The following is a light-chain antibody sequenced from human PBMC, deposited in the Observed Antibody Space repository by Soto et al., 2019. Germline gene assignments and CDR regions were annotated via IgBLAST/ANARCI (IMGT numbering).Light chain of an antibody. V-gene: IGLV2-8*01. Sequence: QSALTQPPSASGSPGQSVTISCTGSNSDVGAYNHVSWYQQHPGKAPKLIIYEVGERPSGVPDRFSGSKSGTSASLAISGLQSEDESDYYCAAWDDSLNGYVFGTGTKLTVL. J-gene: IGLJ1*01. CDR2: EVG. CDR1: NSDVGAYNH. CDR3: AAWDDSLNGYV.